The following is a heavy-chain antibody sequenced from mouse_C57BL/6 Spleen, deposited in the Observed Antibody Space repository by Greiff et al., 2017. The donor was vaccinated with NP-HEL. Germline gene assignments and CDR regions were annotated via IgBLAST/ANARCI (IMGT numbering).Heavy chain of an antibody. Sequence: QVQLQQPGAELVRPGSSVKLSCKASGYTFTSYWMHWVKQRPIQGLEWIGNIDPSDSEPDYNQKFKDKATLTVDKSSSTAYMQLSSLTSEDSAVYYCARGLYYGGYFDVWGTGTTVTVSS. CDR3: ARGLYYGGYFDV. V-gene: IGHV1-52*01. CDR2: IDPSDSEP. J-gene: IGHJ1*03. D-gene: IGHD2-13*01. CDR1: GYTFTSYW.